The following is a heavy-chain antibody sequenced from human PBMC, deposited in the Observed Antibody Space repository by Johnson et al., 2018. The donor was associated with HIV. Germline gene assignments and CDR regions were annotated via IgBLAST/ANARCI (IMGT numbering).Heavy chain of an antibody. Sequence: QVQLEESGGGVAQPGRSLRLSCAASGFTFSSYGMHWVRQAPGKGLEWVAVIWYDGSNKYYADSVKGRFTISRDNSKNTLYLQMNSLRAEDTAVYYWAKGGADYSDSRGYSENDAFDIWGQGTMVTVSS. V-gene: IGHV3-33*06. J-gene: IGHJ3*02. CDR3: AKGGADYSDSRGYSENDAFDI. D-gene: IGHD3-22*01. CDR1: GFTFSSYG. CDR2: IWYDGSNK.